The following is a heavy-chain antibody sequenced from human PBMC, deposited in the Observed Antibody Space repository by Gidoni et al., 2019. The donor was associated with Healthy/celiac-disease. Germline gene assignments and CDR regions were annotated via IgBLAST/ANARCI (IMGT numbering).Heavy chain of an antibody. Sequence: QLVASGVGVVQPVSSLILSCPASCFTFSRYAMLWVRQAPGKGLEWVAVISYDVSNKYYADSVKRRFTISRDNSKNTRYLQMNSLRAEDTAVYYCARRDGGNSYDDVDIWGQGTMVTVSS. CDR2: ISYDVSNK. CDR3: ARRDGGNSYDDVDI. V-gene: IGHV3-30*01. D-gene: IGHD3-16*01. J-gene: IGHJ3*02. CDR1: CFTFSRYA.